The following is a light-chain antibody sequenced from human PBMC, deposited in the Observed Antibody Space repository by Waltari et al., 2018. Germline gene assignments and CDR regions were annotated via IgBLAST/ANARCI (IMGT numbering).Light chain of an antibody. V-gene: IGLV2-14*03. CDR2: DVN. J-gene: IGLJ1*01. Sequence: QSALTQPAAVSESPGQSITISCTGTSSDVGAHNYVSWYQQHPGEAPKLMIYDVNKRPSGTSTRFSGSKSGNTASLTISGLQTEDEADYYCSSYTNTNTYVFGTGTKVTVL. CDR1: SSDVGAHNY. CDR3: SSYTNTNTYV.